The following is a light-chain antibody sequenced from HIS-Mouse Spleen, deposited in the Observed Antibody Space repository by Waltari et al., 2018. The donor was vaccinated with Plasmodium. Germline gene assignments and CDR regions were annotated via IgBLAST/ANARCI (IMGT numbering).Light chain of an antibody. V-gene: IGLV3-1*01. CDR2: QDS. CDR1: KLGDKY. CDR3: QAWDSSTAFV. J-gene: IGLJ2*01. Sequence: SYELTQPPSVSVSPGQTASITCSGDKLGDKYACWYQQKPGQSPVLVIDQDSKRPSGISERFSGSNSGNTATLTISGTQAMDEADYYCQAWDSSTAFVFGGGTKLTVL.